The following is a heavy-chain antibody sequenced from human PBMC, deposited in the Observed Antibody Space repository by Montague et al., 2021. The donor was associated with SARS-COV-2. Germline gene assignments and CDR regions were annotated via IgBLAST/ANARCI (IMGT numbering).Heavy chain of an antibody. Sequence: SLRLSCAASGFTFSFYAMHWVRQAPGKGLEWMAVISYDGSYKYYADSVKGRSSISRDNSKNTLYLQMNSLRIEDTAVYYCAEDLSRIAALGYYYYFMDVWGQGTTVTVSS. CDR2: ISYDGSYK. J-gene: IGHJ6*02. CDR3: AEDLSRIAALGYYYYFMDV. CDR1: GFTFSFYA. V-gene: IGHV3-30*04. D-gene: IGHD6-13*01.